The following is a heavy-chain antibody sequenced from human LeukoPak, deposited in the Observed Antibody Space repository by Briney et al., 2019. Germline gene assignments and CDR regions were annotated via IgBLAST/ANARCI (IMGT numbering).Heavy chain of an antibody. CDR3: ASLSALNYYDSSGYLDY. J-gene: IGHJ4*02. Sequence: ASVKVSCKASGYTFTGYYMHWVRQAPGQGLEWMGWINPNSGGTNYAQKFQGRVTTTRDTSISTAYMELSRLRSDDTAVYYCASLSALNYYDSSGYLDYWGQGTLVTVSS. V-gene: IGHV1-2*02. CDR2: INPNSGGT. D-gene: IGHD3-22*01. CDR1: GYTFTGYY.